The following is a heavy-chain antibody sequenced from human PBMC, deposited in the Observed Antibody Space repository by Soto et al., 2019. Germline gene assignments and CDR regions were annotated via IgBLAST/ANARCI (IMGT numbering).Heavy chain of an antibody. CDR2: INAGNGNT. V-gene: IGHV1-3*01. Sequence: EASVKVSCKASGYTFTSYAMHWVRQAPGQRLEWMGWINAGNGNTKYSQKFQGRVTITRDTSASTAYMELSSLRSEDTAVYYCARAQRFIFGVVASYFDYWGPGTLVTVSS. CDR1: GYTFTSYA. J-gene: IGHJ4*02. D-gene: IGHD3-3*02. CDR3: ARAQRFIFGVVASYFDY.